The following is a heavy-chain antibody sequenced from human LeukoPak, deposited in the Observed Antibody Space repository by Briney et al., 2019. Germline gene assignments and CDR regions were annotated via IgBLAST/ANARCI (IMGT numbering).Heavy chain of an antibody. Sequence: GGSLRLSCAASGFNFSSDSMNWVRQAPGKGLEWVANINQDEGEIYCADSVRGRFTLSRDNAKNTLFLQMNSLRVEDTALYYCARLAVVGATVGFDFWGQGTLVTVSS. V-gene: IGHV3-7*01. CDR3: ARLAVVGATVGFDF. CDR1: GFNFSSDS. D-gene: IGHD1-26*01. CDR2: INQDEGEI. J-gene: IGHJ4*02.